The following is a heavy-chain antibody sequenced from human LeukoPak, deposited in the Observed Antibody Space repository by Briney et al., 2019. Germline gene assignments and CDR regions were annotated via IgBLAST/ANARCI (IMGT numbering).Heavy chain of an antibody. D-gene: IGHD1-20*01. J-gene: IGHJ4*02. CDR2: ISGSGDDT. CDR1: GFPFSSYA. Sequence: PGGSLRLSCVVSGFPFSSYAMSWVRQAPGKGLEWVSGISGSGDDTYYAASVKGRFIVSRDTSKNTLYLQMNSLRAEDTAAYYCAKSVNRNWNPEYWGQGTLVTVSS. CDR3: AKSVNRNWNPEY. V-gene: IGHV3-23*01.